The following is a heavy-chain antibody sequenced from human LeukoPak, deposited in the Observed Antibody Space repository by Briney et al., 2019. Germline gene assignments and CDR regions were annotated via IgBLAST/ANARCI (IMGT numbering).Heavy chain of an antibody. D-gene: IGHD3-22*01. CDR2: IRSDGSST. J-gene: IGHJ4*02. Sequence: PGGSLRLSCAASGFTFSSYWMHWVRQAPGKGPVWVARIRSDGSSTDYADSVKGRFTISRDNAKNTLYLQMNSLRAEDTAVYYCAREQGYYSVPGYWGQGTQVSVSS. CDR3: AREQGYYSVPGY. CDR1: GFTFSSYW. V-gene: IGHV3-74*01.